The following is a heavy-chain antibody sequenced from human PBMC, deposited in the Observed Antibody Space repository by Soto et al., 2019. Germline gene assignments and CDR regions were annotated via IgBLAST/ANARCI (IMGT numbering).Heavy chain of an antibody. CDR3: ARGVRDYGDKNGGVGIPSRSFDY. CDR1: GGSFSGYY. V-gene: IGHV4-34*01. J-gene: IGHJ4*02. D-gene: IGHD4-17*01. Sequence: SETLSLTCAVYGGSFSGYYWSWIRQPPGKGLEWIGEINHSGSTNYNPSLKSRVTISVDTSKNQFSLRLSSVTAADTAVYYCARGVRDYGDKNGGVGIPSRSFDYWGQGTLVTVSS. CDR2: INHSGST.